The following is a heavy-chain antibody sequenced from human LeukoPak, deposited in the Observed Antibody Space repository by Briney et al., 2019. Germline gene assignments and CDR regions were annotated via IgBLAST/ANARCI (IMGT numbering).Heavy chain of an antibody. CDR2: IKQDGSEK. Sequence: GGSLRLSCAASGFTFSSYWMSWVRQAPGKGLEWVANIKQDGSEKYYVDSVKGRFTISRDNAKNSLYLQMNSLRAEDTAVYYCARAGVVVTAIGAFDIWGQGTMVTVSS. V-gene: IGHV3-7*01. CDR1: GFTFSSYW. J-gene: IGHJ3*02. D-gene: IGHD2-21*02. CDR3: ARAGVVVTAIGAFDI.